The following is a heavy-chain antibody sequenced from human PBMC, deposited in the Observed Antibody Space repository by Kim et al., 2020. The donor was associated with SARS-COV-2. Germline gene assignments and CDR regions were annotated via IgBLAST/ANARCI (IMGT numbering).Heavy chain of an antibody. CDR1: GGSISSYY. J-gene: IGHJ4*01. CDR2: IYYSGST. D-gene: IGHD3-9*01. V-gene: IGHV4-59*01. CDR3: ARRYYDILTGWYYFDY. Sequence: SETLSLTCTVSGGSISSYYWSWIRQPPGKGLEWIGYIYYSGSTNYNPSLKSRVTISVDTSKNQFSLKLSSVTAADTAVYYCARRYYDILTGWYYFDYWG.